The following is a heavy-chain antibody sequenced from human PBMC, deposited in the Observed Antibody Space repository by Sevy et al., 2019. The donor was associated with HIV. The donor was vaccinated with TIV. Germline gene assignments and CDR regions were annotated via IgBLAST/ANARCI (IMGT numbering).Heavy chain of an antibody. CDR1: GYTFTSYG. CDR2: ISAYNGNT. V-gene: IGHV1-18*04. J-gene: IGHJ6*03. Sequence: ASVKVSCKASGYTFTSYGISWVRQAPGQVLEWMGWISAYNGNTNYAQKLQGRVTMTTDTSTSTAYMELRSLRSDDTAVYYCARGALVTRHNYYYYYMDVWGKGTTVTVSS. CDR3: ARGALVTRHNYYYYYMDV. D-gene: IGHD3-9*01.